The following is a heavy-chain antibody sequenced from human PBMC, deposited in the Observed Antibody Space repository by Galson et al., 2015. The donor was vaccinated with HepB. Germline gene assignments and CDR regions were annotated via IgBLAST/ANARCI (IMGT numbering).Heavy chain of an antibody. Sequence: SLRLSCAASGFTFKNYAIHWVRQAPGEGLEWVALISYDETTKYYADSVKGRLTISRDNSKNTVYLQMNSLRSEDTAVYYCARAAAGSVGWFDPWGQGTQVTVSS. J-gene: IGHJ5*02. D-gene: IGHD6-13*01. CDR2: ISYDETTK. CDR3: ARAAAGSVGWFDP. V-gene: IGHV3-30*04. CDR1: GFTFKNYA.